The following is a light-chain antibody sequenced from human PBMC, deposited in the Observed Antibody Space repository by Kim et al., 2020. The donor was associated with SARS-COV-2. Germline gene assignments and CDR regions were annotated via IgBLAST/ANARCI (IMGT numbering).Light chain of an antibody. CDR3: QTWGTGTWV. J-gene: IGLJ3*02. CDR2: LNSDGSH. CDR1: SGRSSYA. V-gene: IGLV4-69*01. Sequence: ASVKLTCTLSSGRSSYANAWHQQQPEKGPRYLMKLNSDGSHSKGDGIPDRFSGSSSGAERYLTIYSLQSEDEADYYCQTWGTGTWVFGGGTQLTVL.